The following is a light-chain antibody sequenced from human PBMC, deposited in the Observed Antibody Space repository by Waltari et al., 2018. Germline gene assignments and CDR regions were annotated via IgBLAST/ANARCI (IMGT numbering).Light chain of an antibody. CDR1: SDDIGNYRY. V-gene: IGLV2-14*01. CDR3: AAYASANTLL. Sequence: QSALTQPASVSGSPGQSITISCTGTSDDIGNYRYVSWYQQHSGRAPKLILYEVTNRPSVFSDRFSGSKSGNTASLTISGLQTEDEADYYCAAYASANTLLFGGGTQLTVL. CDR2: EVT. J-gene: IGLJ2*01.